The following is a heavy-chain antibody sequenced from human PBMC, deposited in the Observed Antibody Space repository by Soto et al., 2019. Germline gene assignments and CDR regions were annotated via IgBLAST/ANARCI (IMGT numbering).Heavy chain of an antibody. CDR2: ISAYNGNT. V-gene: IGHV1-18*01. J-gene: IGHJ6*02. CDR1: GYTFTSYG. Sequence: ASVKVSCKASGYTFTSYGISCVRQAPGQGLEWMGWISAYNGNTNYAQKLQGRVTMTTDTSTSTAYMELRSLRSDDTAVYYCARDGWGVVGAPDYYGMDVWGQGTTVTVSS. CDR3: ARDGWGVVGAPDYYGMDV. D-gene: IGHD1-26*01.